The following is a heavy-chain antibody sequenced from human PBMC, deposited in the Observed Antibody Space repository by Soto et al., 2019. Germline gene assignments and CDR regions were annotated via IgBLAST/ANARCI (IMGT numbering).Heavy chain of an antibody. V-gene: IGHV1-2*02. J-gene: IGHJ3*02. CDR1: RATFTGYY. CDR3: ARARIPDAFDI. Sequence: QVHLVQSGAEGKKPGASVKVSCKASRATFTGYYMHWVRQAPGQGLEWMGWINPNSGGPNYAQKFQGRVTMTRDTSISTVYMELSRLRSDDTAVYYCARARIPDAFDIWGQGTMVTVSS. CDR2: INPNSGGP.